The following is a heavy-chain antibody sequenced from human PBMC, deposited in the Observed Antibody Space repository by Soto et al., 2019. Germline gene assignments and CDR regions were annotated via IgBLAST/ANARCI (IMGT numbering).Heavy chain of an antibody. CDR3: ARDGSSWYEDYYYGMEA. V-gene: IGHV4-59*01. Sequence: SETLSLTCTFSVGSISSYYWSCIRHPPGKGLEWIGYIYYSGSTNYNPSLKSRVTISVDTSKNQFSLKLSSVTAADTAVYYCARDGSSWYEDYYYGMEAWGQGTTVIVSS. CDR1: VGSISSYY. D-gene: IGHD6-13*01. J-gene: IGHJ6*02. CDR2: IYYSGST.